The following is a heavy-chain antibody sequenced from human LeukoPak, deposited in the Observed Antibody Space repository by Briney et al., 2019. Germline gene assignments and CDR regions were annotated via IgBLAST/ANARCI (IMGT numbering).Heavy chain of an antibody. D-gene: IGHD6-13*01. V-gene: IGHV3-23*01. J-gene: IGHJ3*02. CDR1: GFTVSSNY. CDR2: ISGSGGST. Sequence: PGGSLRLSCAASGFTVSSNYMSWVRQAPGKGLEWVSAISGSGGSTYYADSVKGRFTISRDNSKNTLYLQMNSLRAEDTAVYYCAKGGSNSDIWGQGTMVTVSS. CDR3: AKGGSNSDI.